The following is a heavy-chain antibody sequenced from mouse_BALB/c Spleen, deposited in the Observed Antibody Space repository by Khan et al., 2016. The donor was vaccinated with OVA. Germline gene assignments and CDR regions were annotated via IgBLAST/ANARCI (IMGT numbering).Heavy chain of an antibody. J-gene: IGHJ1*01. CDR1: GFSLSRYS. Sequence: QVQLKQSGPGLVAPSQSLSITCIVSGFSLSRYSVHWVRQPPGKGLEWLGMIWAGGSTAYNTALKSRLSISKDNSNSQVFLQMNSLQTDDTAMYCCVRKRDGGSYWYFDVWGAGTTVTVSS. D-gene: IGHD3-3*01. CDR3: VRKRDGGSYWYFDV. CDR2: IWAGGST. V-gene: IGHV2-6-4*01.